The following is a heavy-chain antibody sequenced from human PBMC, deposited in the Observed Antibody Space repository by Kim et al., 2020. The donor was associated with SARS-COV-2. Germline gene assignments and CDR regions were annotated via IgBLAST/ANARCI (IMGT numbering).Heavy chain of an antibody. CDR3: AKGDYDSSGYYYVS. D-gene: IGHD3-22*01. J-gene: IGHJ5*02. V-gene: IGHV3-23*01. Sequence: ADSVKGRFTISSANSKNTLYLQMNSRRAEDTAVYYCAKGDYDSSGYYYVSWGQGTLVTVSS.